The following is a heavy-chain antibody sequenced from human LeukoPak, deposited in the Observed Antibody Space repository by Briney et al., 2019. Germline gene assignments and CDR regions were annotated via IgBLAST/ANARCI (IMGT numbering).Heavy chain of an antibody. V-gene: IGHV1-69*13. J-gene: IGHJ3*02. Sequence: GASVKVSCKASGYTFTSYYMHWVRQAPGQGLEWMGGIIPIFGTANYAQKFQGRVTITADESTSTAYMELSSLRSEDTAVYYCARGGITMVRGVTTAGFDIWGQGTMVTVSS. D-gene: IGHD3-10*01. CDR3: ARGGITMVRGVTTAGFDI. CDR2: IIPIFGTA. CDR1: GYTFTSYY.